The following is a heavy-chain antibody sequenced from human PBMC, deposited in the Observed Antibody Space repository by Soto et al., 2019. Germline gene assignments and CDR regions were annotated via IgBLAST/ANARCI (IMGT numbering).Heavy chain of an antibody. D-gene: IGHD5-18*01. CDR3: ARGEVDTAPLDP. CDR2: VNPHSGVT. Sequence: GSSVKVSCNPSGYTFTSYYIHWVRLARGQGLEWMGWVNPHSGVTNYVQKFQDRVTMTRDTSTRTAYMELSRLRSDDTAVYYCARGEVDTAPLDPWAQGTLVSVPS. J-gene: IGHJ5*02. CDR1: GYTFTSYY. V-gene: IGHV1-2*02.